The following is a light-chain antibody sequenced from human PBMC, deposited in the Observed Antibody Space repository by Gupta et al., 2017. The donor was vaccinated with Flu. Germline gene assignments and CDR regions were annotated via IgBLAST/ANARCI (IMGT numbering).Light chain of an antibody. J-gene: IGKJ5*01. CDR3: QQDANPSIT. CDR1: KDIHKY. Sequence: DIQMTQSPSSMSASIGDRVTITCQASKDIHKYLSWYQQKEGKAPKLLIHDASTLEAGVPSRFSGSGSGTDFTLTISSLQPEDIATYYCQQDANPSITFGQGTRLDIK. V-gene: IGKV1-33*01. CDR2: DAS.